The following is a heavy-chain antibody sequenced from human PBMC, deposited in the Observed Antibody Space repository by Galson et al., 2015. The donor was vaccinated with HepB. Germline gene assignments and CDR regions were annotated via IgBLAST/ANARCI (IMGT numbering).Heavy chain of an antibody. V-gene: IGHV1-3*01. D-gene: IGHD5-18*01. CDR3: ARDSRGYSYGYNGMDV. CDR2: INAGNGNT. Sequence: SVKVSCKASGYTFTSYAMHWVRQAPGQRLEWMGWINAGNGNTKYSQKFQGRVTITRDTSASTAYMELSSLRSEDTAVYYCARDSRGYSYGYNGMDVWGQGTTVTVSS. J-gene: IGHJ6*02. CDR1: GYTFTSYA.